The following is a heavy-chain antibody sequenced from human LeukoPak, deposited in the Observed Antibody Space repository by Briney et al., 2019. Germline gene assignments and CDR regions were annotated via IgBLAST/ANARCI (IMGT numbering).Heavy chain of an antibody. CDR2: MYYSGST. V-gene: IGHV4-59*08. J-gene: IGHJ6*03. D-gene: IGHD2-2*01. CDR3: ARLVTGYYYYMDV. Sequence: SETLSLTCTVSGDSINSYYWTWIRQPPGKGLEWIGYMYYSGSTHYNPALKSRVTISIDTSKNQFSLKLSSVTAADTAVYYCARLVTGYYYYMDVWGKGTTVTVSS. CDR1: GDSINSYY.